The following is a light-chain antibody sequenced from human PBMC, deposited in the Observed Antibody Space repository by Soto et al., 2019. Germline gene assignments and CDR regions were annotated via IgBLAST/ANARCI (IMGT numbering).Light chain of an antibody. CDR2: EVS. J-gene: IGLJ3*02. CDR3: TSFTTNNIWV. Sequence: QSVLTQPASVSGSPGQSITISCTGTNSDIGIYNYVSWYQQHPGKAPKLVICEVSNRPSGVSSRFSGSKSGNTASLTISGLRAEDEADYYCTSFTTNNIWVFGGGTKLTVL. V-gene: IGLV2-14*01. CDR1: NSDIGIYNY.